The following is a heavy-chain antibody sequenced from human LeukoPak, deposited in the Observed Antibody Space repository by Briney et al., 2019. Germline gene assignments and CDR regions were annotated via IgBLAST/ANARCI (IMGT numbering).Heavy chain of an antibody. Sequence: SETLSLTCTVSGGSISTYYWSWIRQPPGKGLEWIGYIFYSGSTNYNPSLKSRVTISVDTSKNQFSLKLSSVTAADTALYYCARGNSYYDSSGYFPWESFQHWGQGTLVTVSS. CDR1: GGSISTYY. V-gene: IGHV4-59*01. D-gene: IGHD3-22*01. J-gene: IGHJ1*01. CDR2: IFYSGST. CDR3: ARGNSYYDSSGYFPWESFQH.